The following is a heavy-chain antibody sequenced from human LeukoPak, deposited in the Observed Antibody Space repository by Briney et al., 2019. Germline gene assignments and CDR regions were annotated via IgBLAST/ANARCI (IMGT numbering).Heavy chain of an antibody. Sequence: PGRSLRLSCAASGFNFNNYAMNWVRQAPGEGLEWVSFISGSSNTIYYADSVRGRFTISRDNAKKSVYLQMNSLRAEDTAVYFCARGLLVVGSKKGNPGNYWGPGTLVAVSS. J-gene: IGHJ4*02. CDR2: ISGSSNTI. V-gene: IGHV3-48*04. D-gene: IGHD1-14*01. CDR1: GFNFNNYA. CDR3: ARGLLVVGSKKGNPGNY.